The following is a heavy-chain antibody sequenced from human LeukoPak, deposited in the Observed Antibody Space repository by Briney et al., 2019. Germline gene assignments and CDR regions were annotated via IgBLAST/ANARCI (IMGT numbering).Heavy chain of an antibody. J-gene: IGHJ5*02. CDR1: GFTVSSSY. CDR3: ARGGGSYNWFDP. D-gene: IGHD1-26*01. Sequence: PGGSLRLSCAASGFTVSSSYMSWVRQAPGKGLEWVSVIYGGGNTYYADSVTGRFTISRDNSKNTVYLQMNSLRAEDTAVYYCARGGGSYNWFDPWGQGALVTVSS. CDR2: IYGGGNT. V-gene: IGHV3-66*01.